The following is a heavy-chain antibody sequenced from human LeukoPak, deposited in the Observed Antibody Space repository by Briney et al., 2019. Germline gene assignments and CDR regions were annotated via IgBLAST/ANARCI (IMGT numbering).Heavy chain of an antibody. V-gene: IGHV3-7*01. CDR2: IKQDGSEK. D-gene: IGHD2-15*01. Sequence: PGGSLRLSCAASGFTFSNAWMSWVRQAPGKGLEWVANIKQDGSEKYYVDSVKGRFTISRDNAKNSLYRQMNSLRAEGTAVYYCARVQYFCSGGSCYSNYYYMDVWGKGTTVTISS. CDR1: GFTFSNAW. CDR3: ARVQYFCSGGSCYSNYYYMDV. J-gene: IGHJ6*03.